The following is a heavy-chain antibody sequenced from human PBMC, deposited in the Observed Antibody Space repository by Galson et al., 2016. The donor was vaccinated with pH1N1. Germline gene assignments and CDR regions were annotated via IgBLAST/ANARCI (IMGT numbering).Heavy chain of an antibody. CDR1: GDSISSDGYY. Sequence: TLSLTCTVSGDSISSDGYYWSWIRQHPGKGLEWIGYIYYTGITYCNPSLKSRGTISVDTSKNQFSLKLSSVTAADTAVYYCARGPGRAVVVRSNRGHDYWGQGTLVTVSS. V-gene: IGHV4-31*03. CDR2: IYYTGIT. CDR3: ARGPGRAVVVRSNRGHDY. J-gene: IGHJ4*02. D-gene: IGHD3-22*01.